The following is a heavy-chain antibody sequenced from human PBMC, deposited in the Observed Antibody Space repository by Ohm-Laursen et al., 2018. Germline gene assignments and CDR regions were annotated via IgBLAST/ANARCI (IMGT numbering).Heavy chain of an antibody. CDR2: ISTYDGKT. J-gene: IGHJ4*02. V-gene: IGHV1-18*01. D-gene: IGHD2/OR15-2a*01. CDR3: ARVLPQAQFSLDY. Sequence: ASVKVSCKTSGYTFNHYGISWVRQAPGQGLEWMGWISTYDGKTQFGQKFQGRVTMNTDMSTSTAYMELSSLRSDDTAVYYCARVLPQAQFSLDYWGQGTLVTVSS. CDR1: GYTFNHYG.